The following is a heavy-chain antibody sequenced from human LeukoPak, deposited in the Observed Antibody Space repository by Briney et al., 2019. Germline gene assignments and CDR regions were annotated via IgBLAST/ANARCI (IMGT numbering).Heavy chain of an antibody. CDR3: ANAPRTTGTGAPIDY. CDR1: GFTFSSYA. CDR2: ISGSCGRT. V-gene: IGHV3-23*01. J-gene: IGHJ3*01. Sequence: GGSLRLSCAASGFTFSSYAMSWVRQAPGKGLEWVSAISGSCGRTYYADSVKGRFTISRDNSKNTLYLQMNSLRAEDTAVYYCANAPRTTGTGAPIDYWGQGTMVTVSS. D-gene: IGHD1-1*01.